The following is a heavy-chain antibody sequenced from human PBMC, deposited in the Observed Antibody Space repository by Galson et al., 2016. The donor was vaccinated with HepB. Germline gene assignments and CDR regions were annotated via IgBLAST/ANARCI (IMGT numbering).Heavy chain of an antibody. Sequence: SLRLSCAASGFTVSGNYLTWVRQAPGRAPECVSIIYSGGGTYYADSVKGRFTISRDSSKNTMCLQMNSLRVEDTAVYYCARALWGQSCSSTSCVTGGLDYWGPGTLVTVSS. CDR1: GFTVSGNY. D-gene: IGHD2-2*01. V-gene: IGHV3-53*01. CDR2: IYSGGGT. CDR3: ARALWGQSCSSTSCVTGGLDY. J-gene: IGHJ4*02.